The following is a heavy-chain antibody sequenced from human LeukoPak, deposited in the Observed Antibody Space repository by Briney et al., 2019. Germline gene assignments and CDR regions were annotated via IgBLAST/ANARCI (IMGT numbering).Heavy chain of an antibody. CDR1: GFTFSNAW. CDR3: TTELRGQVRGVLYYFDY. Sequence: GGSIRLSCAASGFTFSNAWMSWVRQAPGKGLEWVGRIKSKTDGGTTDYAAPVKGRFTISRDDSKNTLYLQMNSLKTEDTAVYYCTTELRGQVRGVLYYFDYWGQGTLVTVSS. D-gene: IGHD3-10*01. V-gene: IGHV3-15*01. J-gene: IGHJ4*02. CDR2: IKSKTDGGTT.